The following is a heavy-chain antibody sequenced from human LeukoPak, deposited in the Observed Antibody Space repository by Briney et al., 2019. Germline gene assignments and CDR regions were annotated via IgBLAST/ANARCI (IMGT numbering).Heavy chain of an antibody. CDR2: IYTSGST. CDR3: ARAMDQLLYYYYYMDV. D-gene: IGHD2-2*01. CDR1: GGSISSGSYY. J-gene: IGHJ6*03. V-gene: IGHV4-61*02. Sequence: SSETLSLTCTVSGGSISSGSYYWSWIRQPAGKGLEWIGRIYTSGSTNYNPSLKSRVTISVDTSKNQFSLKLSSVTAADTAVYYCARAMDQLLYYYYYMDVWGKGTTATVSS.